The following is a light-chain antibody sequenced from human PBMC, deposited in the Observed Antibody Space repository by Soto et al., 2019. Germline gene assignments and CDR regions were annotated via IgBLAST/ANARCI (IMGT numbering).Light chain of an antibody. V-gene: IGKV3-20*01. Sequence: EIVLTQSPGTLSLSPGERVTLSCRASQSVYNNYLAWYQQRPGQAPRTLIYGASSRATGIPDRFSGSGSGTDFTLSTSGLEPEDSAVYYCQQYGNSLTFGGGTKVEIK. J-gene: IGKJ4*01. CDR3: QQYGNSLT. CDR1: QSVYNNY. CDR2: GAS.